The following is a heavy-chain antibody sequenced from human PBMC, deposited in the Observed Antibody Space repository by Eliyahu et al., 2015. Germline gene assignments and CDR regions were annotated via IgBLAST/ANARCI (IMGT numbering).Heavy chain of an antibody. Sequence: EVQLVESGGGLVKPGGSLXLSCAASGFTFSSYXMNWVRQAPGKGLEGVSSISSSSSYIYYADSVKGRFTISRDNAKNSLYLQMNSLRAEDTAVYYCARDPGGWGYWYFDLWGRGTLVTVSS. CDR1: GFTFSSYX. CDR2: ISSSSSYI. V-gene: IGHV3-21*01. J-gene: IGHJ2*01. D-gene: IGHD3-16*01. CDR3: ARDPGGWGYWYFDL.